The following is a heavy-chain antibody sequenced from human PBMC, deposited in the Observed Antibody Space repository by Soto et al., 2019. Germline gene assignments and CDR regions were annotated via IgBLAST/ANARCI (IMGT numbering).Heavy chain of an antibody. Sequence: ASVKVSCKASGYTFARSRISWVRQAPGQGLEWMGWISAYNGDTKFAQKLQGRLTLTTDTSTSTAYMELRSLRSDDTAVYYCAIADYGDDDYWGQGTLVTVSS. CDR3: AIADYGDDDY. V-gene: IGHV1-18*01. CDR2: ISAYNGDT. J-gene: IGHJ4*02. D-gene: IGHD4-17*01. CDR1: GYTFARSR.